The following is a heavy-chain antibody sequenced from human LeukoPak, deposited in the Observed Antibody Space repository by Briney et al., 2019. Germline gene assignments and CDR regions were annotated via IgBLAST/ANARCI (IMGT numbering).Heavy chain of an antibody. CDR2: IYYSART. J-gene: IGHJ4*02. CDR1: GGSISSSNYY. V-gene: IGHV4-39*07. CDR3: ARVGYSSSIDY. D-gene: IGHD6-6*01. Sequence: SETLSLTCTVSGGSISSSNYYWGWIRQPPGKGLECIGSIYYSARTYYNPSLKSRVTISVDTSKNQFSLKLSSVTAADTAVYYCARVGYSSSIDYWGQGTLVTVSS.